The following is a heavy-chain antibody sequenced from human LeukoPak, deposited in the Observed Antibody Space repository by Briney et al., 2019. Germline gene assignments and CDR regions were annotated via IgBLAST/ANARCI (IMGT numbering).Heavy chain of an antibody. CDR3: ARGAFHSSGWHGVNWFDP. CDR2: INHSGST. J-gene: IGHJ5*02. D-gene: IGHD6-19*01. Sequence: PSETLSLTCTVSGGSFSSGSYYWSWIRQPPGKGLEWIGEINHSGSTNYNPSLKSRVTISVDASKNQFSLKLSSVTAADTAVYYCARGAFHSSGWHGVNWFDPWGQGTLVTVSS. V-gene: IGHV4-34*01. CDR1: GGSFSSGSYY.